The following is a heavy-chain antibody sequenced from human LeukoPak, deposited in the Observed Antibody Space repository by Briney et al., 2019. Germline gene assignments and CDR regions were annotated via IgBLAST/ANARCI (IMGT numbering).Heavy chain of an antibody. Sequence: GRSLRLSCAASGFTFSSYWSWVRQAPGKGLEWVANIKQDGSEKYYVDSVKGRFTISRDNAKNSLYLQMNSLRAEDTAVYYCARDLEYYDFWSGEGYYYMDVWGKGTTVTVSS. V-gene: IGHV3-7*01. CDR1: GFTFSSYW. J-gene: IGHJ6*03. D-gene: IGHD3-3*01. CDR2: IKQDGSEK. CDR3: ARDLEYYDFWSGEGYYYMDV.